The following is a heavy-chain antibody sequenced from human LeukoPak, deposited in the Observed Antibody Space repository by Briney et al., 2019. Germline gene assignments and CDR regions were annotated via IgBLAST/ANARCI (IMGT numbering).Heavy chain of an antibody. CDR1: GFTFSSYA. Sequence: GGSLRLSCAASGFTFSSYAMSWVRQAPGKGLEWVSAISGSGGSTYYADSVKGRFTISRDNSKNTLYLQMNSLRAEDTAVYYCAKDDYYDSSGYPSGGYWGQGTLVTVSS. V-gene: IGHV3-23*01. J-gene: IGHJ4*02. D-gene: IGHD3-22*01. CDR2: ISGSGGST. CDR3: AKDDYYDSSGYPSGGY.